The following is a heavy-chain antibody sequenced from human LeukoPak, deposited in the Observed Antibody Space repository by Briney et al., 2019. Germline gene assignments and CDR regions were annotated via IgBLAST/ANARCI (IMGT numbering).Heavy chain of an antibody. CDR2: MNPNSGNT. CDR1: GYTFTSYD. CDR3: ARPIRRGYDFWSGQRDAFDI. Sequence: ASVKVSCKASGYTFTSYDINWVRQATGQGLEWMGWMNPNSGNTGYAQKFQGRVTITRNTSISTAYMELSSLRSEDTAVYYCARPIRRGYDFWSGQRDAFDIWGQGTMVTVSS. J-gene: IGHJ3*02. V-gene: IGHV1-8*03. D-gene: IGHD3-3*01.